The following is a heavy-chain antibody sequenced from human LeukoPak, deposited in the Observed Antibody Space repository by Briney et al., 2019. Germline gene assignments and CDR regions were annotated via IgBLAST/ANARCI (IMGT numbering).Heavy chain of an antibody. CDR2: ISYDGSNK. D-gene: IGHD6-19*01. J-gene: IGHJ4*02. CDR1: GSTFSSYA. CDR3: ARDPIAVAKYFFDY. Sequence: GSLRLSCAASGSTFSSYAMHWVRQAPGKGLEWVAVISYDGSNKYYADPVKGRFTISRDNSKNTLYLQMNSLRAEDTAVYYCARDPIAVAKYFFDYWGQGTLVTVSS. V-gene: IGHV3-30-3*01.